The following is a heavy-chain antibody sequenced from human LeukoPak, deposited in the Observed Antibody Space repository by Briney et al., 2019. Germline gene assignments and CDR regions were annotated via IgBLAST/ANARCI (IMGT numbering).Heavy chain of an antibody. D-gene: IGHD6-6*01. CDR2: IYYSGST. Sequence: KSSETLSLTCTVSGXSISSYYWSWIRQPPGKGLEWIGNIYYSGSTYYNPSLKGRVTISVDTSKNQFSLKLSSVTAADTAVYYCARGIAARPPFDPWGQGTLVTVSS. CDR3: ARGIAARPPFDP. V-gene: IGHV4-59*08. CDR1: GXSISSYY. J-gene: IGHJ5*02.